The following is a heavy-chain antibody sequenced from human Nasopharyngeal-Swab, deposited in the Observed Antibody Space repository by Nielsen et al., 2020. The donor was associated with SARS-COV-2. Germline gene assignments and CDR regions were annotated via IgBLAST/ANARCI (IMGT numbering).Heavy chain of an antibody. CDR3: ADPPFSEY. J-gene: IGHJ4*02. CDR2: ISGSGGGT. Sequence: GESLKISCAASGFTFSSYAMSWVRQAPGKGLEWVSSISGSGGGTYYGDSVKGRFTISRDNSKSTLYLQMNSLRADDTALYYCADPPFSEYWGQGTLVTVSS. CDR1: GFTFSSYA. V-gene: IGHV3-23*01.